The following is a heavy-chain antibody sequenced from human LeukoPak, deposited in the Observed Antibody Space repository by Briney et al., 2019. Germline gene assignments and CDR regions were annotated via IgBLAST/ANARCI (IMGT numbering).Heavy chain of an antibody. V-gene: IGHV3-33*07. CDR1: GFSVRKFG. D-gene: IGHD6-19*01. J-gene: IGHJ4*02. Sequence: PGQSLRLSCAPSGFSVRKFGMYWFRQAPGKGLEWVAIIWNDGSRTFHAESVKGRFTISKDDSKNTAYLQMNSLRVEDTAIYFCARASGHGRGWPSEFWGQGTQVTVAS. CDR2: IWNDGSRT. CDR3: ARASGHGRGWPSEF.